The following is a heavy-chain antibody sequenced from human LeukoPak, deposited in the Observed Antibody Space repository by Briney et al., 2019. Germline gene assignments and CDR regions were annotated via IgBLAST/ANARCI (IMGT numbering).Heavy chain of an antibody. J-gene: IGHJ3*02. Sequence: GGSQRLSCAASEFSFSSYERNWLRQAPEKGLEWVSYFSASGTTIYYADSVKGGFTISRDNAEKSLYMQMNSLRAEDTAVYYCARDATTHTIGWYDDAFDIWGHGTMVTVSA. CDR1: EFSFSSYE. D-gene: IGHD6-19*01. CDR2: FSASGTTI. V-gene: IGHV3-48*03. CDR3: ARDATTHTIGWYDDAFDI.